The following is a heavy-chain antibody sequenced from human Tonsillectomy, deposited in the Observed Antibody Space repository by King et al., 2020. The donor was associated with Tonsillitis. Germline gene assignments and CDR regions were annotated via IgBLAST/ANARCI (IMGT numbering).Heavy chain of an antibody. V-gene: IGHV4-34*01. CDR3: ASGRNTMVRGVIDY. Sequence: VQLQQWGAGLLKPSETLSLTCAVSGGSFSGYYWSWIRQPPGKGLEWIGEINHSGSTNYNPSLKSRVTISVDTSKNQFSLKLSSVTAADTAVYYCASGRNTMVRGVIDYWGQGTLVTVSS. J-gene: IGHJ4*02. CDR1: GGSFSGYY. D-gene: IGHD3-10*01. CDR2: INHSGST.